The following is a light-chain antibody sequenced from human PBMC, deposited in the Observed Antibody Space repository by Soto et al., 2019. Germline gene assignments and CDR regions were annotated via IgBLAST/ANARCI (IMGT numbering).Light chain of an antibody. V-gene: IGLV1-44*01. J-gene: IGLJ3*02. CDR1: SSNIGSNT. Sequence: QSVLTQPPSASGTPGQRVTISCSGSSSNIGSNTGNWYQQLPGTAPKLLIYSNSQRPSGVPDRFSGSKSGTSASLAISGRQSEDEADYYCAAWDDSLNGWVFGGGTNVPVL. CDR3: AAWDDSLNGWV. CDR2: SNS.